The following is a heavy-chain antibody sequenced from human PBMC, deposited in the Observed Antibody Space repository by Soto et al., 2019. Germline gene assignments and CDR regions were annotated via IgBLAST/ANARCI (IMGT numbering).Heavy chain of an antibody. CDR3: AKVDSNHYYGMDV. J-gene: IGHJ6*02. Sequence: GSLRLSCAASGFTFSSYAMHWVRQAPGKGLEWVAVISYDGSSKYYADSVKGRFTISRDNSKNTLYLQMNSLRAEDTAVYYCAKVDSNHYYGMDVWGQGTTVTVSS. CDR1: GFTFSSYA. V-gene: IGHV3-30*04. CDR2: ISYDGSSK. D-gene: IGHD4-4*01.